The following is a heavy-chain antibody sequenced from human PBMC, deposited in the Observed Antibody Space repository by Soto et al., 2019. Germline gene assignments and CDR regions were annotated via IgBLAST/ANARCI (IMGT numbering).Heavy chain of an antibody. CDR2: ICPGDSDT. CDR3: ARQGSNGAYYYYGMDV. Sequence: ESLKISCKGSGYRFSSYWIAWVRQMPGTGLEWMGIICPGDSDTIYSPSFQGQVTFSADKSTSTAYLQWSSLKASDSAMYYCARQGSNGAYYYYGMDVWGQGTTVTVSS. CDR1: GYRFSSYW. V-gene: IGHV5-51*01. D-gene: IGHD2-8*01. J-gene: IGHJ6*02.